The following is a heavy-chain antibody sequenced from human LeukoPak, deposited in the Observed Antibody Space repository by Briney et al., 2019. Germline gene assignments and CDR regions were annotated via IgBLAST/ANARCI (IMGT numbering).Heavy chain of an antibody. V-gene: IGHV4-34*01. Sequence: SETLSLTCAVYGGSFSGYYWSWIRQPPGKGLEWIGEINHSGSTNYNPSLKSRVTMSVDTSKNQFSLKLSSVTAADTAVYYCASWYSGSSDAFDIWGQGTMVTVSS. D-gene: IGHD1-26*01. CDR1: GGSFSGYY. CDR2: INHSGST. CDR3: ASWYSGSSDAFDI. J-gene: IGHJ3*02.